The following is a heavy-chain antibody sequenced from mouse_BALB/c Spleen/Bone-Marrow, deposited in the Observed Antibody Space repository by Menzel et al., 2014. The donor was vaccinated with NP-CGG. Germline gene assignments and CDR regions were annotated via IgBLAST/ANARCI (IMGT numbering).Heavy chain of an antibody. CDR2: IDPANGNT. D-gene: IGHD1-1*01. Sequence: EVNLVESGAELVKPGASVKLSCTASGFNIKDTYMHWVKQRPEQGLEWIGRIDPANGNTKYDPKFQGKATITADTSSNTAYLQLSSLTSEDTAVYYCARYSYGSRGYYFDYLGQGTTLTVSS. V-gene: IGHV14-3*02. CDR1: GFNIKDTY. J-gene: IGHJ2*01. CDR3: ARYSYGSRGYYFDY.